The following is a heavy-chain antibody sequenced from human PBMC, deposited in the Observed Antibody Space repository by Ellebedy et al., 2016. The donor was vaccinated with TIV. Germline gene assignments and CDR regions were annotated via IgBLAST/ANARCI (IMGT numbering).Heavy chain of an antibody. CDR3: ARDKLQNAVAGSNFDY. J-gene: IGHJ4*02. D-gene: IGHD6-19*01. Sequence: GGSLRLXCAASGFTFSSYWMSWVRRAPGKGLEWVANIKQDGSEQYYVDSVKGRFTISRDNAKNSLFLQMNSLRAEDTAVYYCARDKLQNAVAGSNFDYWGQGALVTVSS. CDR1: GFTFSSYW. CDR2: IKQDGSEQ. V-gene: IGHV3-7*01.